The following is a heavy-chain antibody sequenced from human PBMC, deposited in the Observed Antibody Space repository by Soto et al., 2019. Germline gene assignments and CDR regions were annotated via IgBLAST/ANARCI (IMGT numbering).Heavy chain of an antibody. CDR2: IWYDGSNK. D-gene: IGHD5-12*01. Sequence: QVQLVESGGGVVQPGRSLRLSCAASGFTFSSYGMHWVRQAPGKGLEWVAVIWYDGSNKYYADSVKGRFTISRDNSKNTRYLQMNSLRAEDTAVYYCARRYSCYDFEGDAFDIWGQGTMVTVSS. CDR3: ARRYSCYDFEGDAFDI. V-gene: IGHV3-33*01. CDR1: GFTFSSYG. J-gene: IGHJ3*02.